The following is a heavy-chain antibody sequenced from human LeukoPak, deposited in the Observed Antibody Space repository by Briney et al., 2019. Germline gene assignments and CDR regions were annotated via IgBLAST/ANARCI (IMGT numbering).Heavy chain of an antibody. CDR3: ARSSSSGWGFRFDP. J-gene: IGHJ5*02. Sequence: SETLSLTCTVSGGSISSYYWSWIRQSPGKGLEWIGRIYTSGSTNYNPSLKSRVTISVDTSKNQFSLKLSSVTAADTAAYYCARSSSSGWGFRFDPWGQGTLVTVSS. CDR2: IYTSGST. V-gene: IGHV4-4*07. D-gene: IGHD6-19*01. CDR1: GGSISSYY.